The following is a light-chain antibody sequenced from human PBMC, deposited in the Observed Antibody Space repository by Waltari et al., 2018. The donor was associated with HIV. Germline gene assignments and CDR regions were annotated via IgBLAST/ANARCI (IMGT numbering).Light chain of an antibody. V-gene: IGLV1-44*01. CDR3: ASWDDSLNGYV. CDR2: SYN. CDR1: SSNIGNNT. Sequence: QSVLTQPPSASGTPGQRVTISCSGSSSNIGNNTQNWYKQTHGTAPKLLIYSYNQRPSGVPDRFAGSKSGTSASLAISGLQSEDEADYYCASWDDSLNGYVFGTGTKVTVL. J-gene: IGLJ1*01.